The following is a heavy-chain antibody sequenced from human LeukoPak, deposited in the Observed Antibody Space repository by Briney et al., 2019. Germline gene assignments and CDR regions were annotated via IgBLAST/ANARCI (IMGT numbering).Heavy chain of an antibody. CDR3: ARGGKVIGLDY. CDR2: ISSSSSTI. V-gene: IGHV3-48*04. J-gene: IGHJ4*02. D-gene: IGHD3/OR15-3a*01. Sequence: GGSLRLSCAASGFTFSSYSMNWVRQAPGKGLEWVSYISSSSSTIYYADSVEGRFTISRDNAKNSLYLQMNSLRAEDTAVYYCARGGKVIGLDYWGQGTLVTVSS. CDR1: GFTFSSYS.